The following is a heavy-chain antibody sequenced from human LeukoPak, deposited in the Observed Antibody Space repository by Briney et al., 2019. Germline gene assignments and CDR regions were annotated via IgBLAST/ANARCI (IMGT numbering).Heavy chain of an antibody. V-gene: IGHV3-53*01. CDR2: IYSGGST. CDR1: GFTLSSNY. Sequence: GGSLRHFCAASGFTLSSNYMSWVRQAPGKGLEWVSVIYSGGSTYYAGSVKGRFTISRDNSKNTLYLQMHSLGAEDTAVYYCARDRWGYGGNPQGFDYWGQGTLVTVSS. CDR3: ARDRWGYGGNPQGFDY. D-gene: IGHD4-23*01. J-gene: IGHJ4*02.